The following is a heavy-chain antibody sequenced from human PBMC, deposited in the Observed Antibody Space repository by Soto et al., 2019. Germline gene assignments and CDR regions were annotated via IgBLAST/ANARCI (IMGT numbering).Heavy chain of an antibody. CDR3: VQTTGWPGFDF. CDR2: IYGGGTT. D-gene: IGHD6-19*01. CDR1: GFAVSSKY. J-gene: IGHJ4*02. Sequence: EVQLVESGGGLIQPGGSLRLSCGASGFAVSSKYMTWVRQAPGKGLEWVSVIYGGGTTYYADSVKGRFTISGDTSKKTLYLQMNSLRVEDAAVSYCVQTTGWPGFDFWGQGTLVTVSS. V-gene: IGHV3-53*01.